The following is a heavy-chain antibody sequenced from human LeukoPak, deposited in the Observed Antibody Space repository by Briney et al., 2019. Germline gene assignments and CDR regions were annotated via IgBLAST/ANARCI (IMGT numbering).Heavy chain of an antibody. J-gene: IGHJ4*02. CDR3: ARERHYDFWSGYYTGGGSGFDY. D-gene: IGHD3-3*01. CDR2: INPSGGST. V-gene: IGHV1-46*01. Sequence: ASVKVSCKASGYTFTSYYMHWVRQAPGQGLEWMGIINPSGGSTSYAQKFQGRVTMTRDTSTSTVYMVLSSLRSEDTAVYYCARERHYDFWSGYYTGGGSGFDYWGQGTLVTVSS. CDR1: GYTFTSYY.